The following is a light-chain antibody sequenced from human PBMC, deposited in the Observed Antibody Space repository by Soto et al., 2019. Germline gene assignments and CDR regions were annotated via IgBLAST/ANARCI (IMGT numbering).Light chain of an antibody. CDR1: QGISSW. Sequence: VIWMTQSPSLLSASTGDRVTISCRMSQGISSWLAWYQQKPGKAPKLLISTASSLQSGVPSRLTGSGSGTDFTLIISSLQPDDFATYYCQQADSFPITFGQGTRLEIK. J-gene: IGKJ5*01. CDR2: TAS. CDR3: QQADSFPIT. V-gene: IGKV1D-8*03.